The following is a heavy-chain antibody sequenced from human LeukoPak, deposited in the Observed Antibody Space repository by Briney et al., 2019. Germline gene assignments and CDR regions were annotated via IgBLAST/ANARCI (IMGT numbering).Heavy chain of an antibody. Sequence: GGSLRLSCAASGFTFSSYAMSWVRQDPGKGLEWVSAISGSGGSTYYADSVKGRFTISRDNSKNTLYLQMNSLRAEDTAVYYCAKTKISSGYLPRDWGQGTLVTVSS. CDR2: ISGSGGST. J-gene: IGHJ4*02. D-gene: IGHD3-22*01. CDR3: AKTKISSGYLPRD. CDR1: GFTFSSYA. V-gene: IGHV3-23*01.